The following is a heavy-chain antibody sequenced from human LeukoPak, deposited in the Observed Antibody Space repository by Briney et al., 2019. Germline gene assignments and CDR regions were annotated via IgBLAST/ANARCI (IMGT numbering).Heavy chain of an antibody. CDR2: INPNSGGT. CDR1: GYTFTGYY. V-gene: IGHV1-2*02. CDR3: ASNDFWSGYYVGGGYYYYYMDV. Sequence: ASVKVSCKASGYTFTGYYMHWVRQAPGQGLEWMGWINPNSGGTNYAQKFQGRVTMTRDTSISTAYMELSRLRSDDTAVYYCASNDFWSGYYVGGGYYYYYMDVWGKGTTVTVSS. J-gene: IGHJ6*03. D-gene: IGHD3-3*01.